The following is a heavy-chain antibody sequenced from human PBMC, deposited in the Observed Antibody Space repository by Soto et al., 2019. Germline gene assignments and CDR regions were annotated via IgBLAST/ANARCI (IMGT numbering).Heavy chain of an antibody. V-gene: IGHV4-61*01. CDR2: IHYSGST. CDR1: GGSLSSGNYY. J-gene: IGHJ4*02. Sequence: TSETLSLTCTVSGGSLSSGNYYWSWIRQPPGKGLEWIGYIHYSGSTNYNPSLKSRVTISVDTSKNQFSLRLSSVTAADTAVYYCARHETLKGDYDYWGQGTLVTVSS. CDR3: ARHETLKGDYDY. D-gene: IGHD4-17*01.